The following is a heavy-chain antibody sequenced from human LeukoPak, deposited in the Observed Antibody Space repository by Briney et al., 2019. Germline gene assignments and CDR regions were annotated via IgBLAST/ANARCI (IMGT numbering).Heavy chain of an antibody. CDR3: ARTYGSGAYYYYYYMDV. D-gene: IGHD3-10*01. CDR2: NYYSGST. V-gene: IGHV4-61*08. J-gene: IGHJ6*03. Sequence: SQTLSLTCTVSGGSISSGDYYWSWIRRPPGKALEWIGYNYYSGSTNYNPSLKSRVTISLDMSKNKFSLKLSSVTAADTAVYYCARTYGSGAYYYYYYMDVWGKGSTVTVSS. CDR1: GGSISSGDYY.